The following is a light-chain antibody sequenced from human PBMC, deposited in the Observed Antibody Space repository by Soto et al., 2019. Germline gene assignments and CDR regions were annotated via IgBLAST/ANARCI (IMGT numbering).Light chain of an antibody. CDR2: GAS. Sequence: EIVMTQSPATLSVSPGERATLSCRASQSVSSNLAWYQQKPGQAPRLLIHGASTRATGIPARFSGSGSGTEFTLTISSLQSEDFAVYYCQHYNNWPTFGGGTKVEIK. J-gene: IGKJ4*01. V-gene: IGKV3-15*01. CDR1: QSVSSN. CDR3: QHYNNWPT.